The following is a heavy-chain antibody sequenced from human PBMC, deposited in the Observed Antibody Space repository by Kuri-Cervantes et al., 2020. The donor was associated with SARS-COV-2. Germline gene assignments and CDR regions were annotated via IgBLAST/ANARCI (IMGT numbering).Heavy chain of an antibody. D-gene: IGHD2-21*01. CDR2: ISHDGKNK. CDR3: TKDRVGVQDF. J-gene: IGHJ4*02. CDR1: GFNFSRTD. V-gene: IGHV3-30*18. Sequence: LSLTCAASGFNFSRTDMHWVRQAPGKGLEWVAVISHDGKNKKCIASGKGRFTISRDNSQNTLYLHMKSLRSEDTAMYYCTKDRVGVQDFWGQGTLVTVSS.